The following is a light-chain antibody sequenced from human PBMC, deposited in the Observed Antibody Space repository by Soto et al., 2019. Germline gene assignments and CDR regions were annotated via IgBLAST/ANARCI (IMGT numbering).Light chain of an antibody. V-gene: IGKV3-11*01. Sequence: EIVFTPSPDTLSLSPGESATLSCRASQSFSGHLAWYQQKPGQAPRLLIYDASKRATGIPARFSGSGFGTDYTLTISSLEPEDFAVYYCQQRSKWRTFGQGTKGDIK. J-gene: IGKJ1*01. CDR3: QQRSKWRT. CDR2: DAS. CDR1: QSFSGH.